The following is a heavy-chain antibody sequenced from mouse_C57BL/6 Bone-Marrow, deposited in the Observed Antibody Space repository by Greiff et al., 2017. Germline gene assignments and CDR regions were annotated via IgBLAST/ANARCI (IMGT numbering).Heavy chain of an antibody. CDR3: AREGDYGPYAMDY. CDR2: ISYDGSN. D-gene: IGHD1-1*01. J-gene: IGHJ4*01. CDR1: GYSITSGYY. Sequence: EVQLQASGPGLVKPSQSLSLTCSVTGYSITSGYYWNWIRQFPGNKLEWMGYISYDGSNNYNPSLKNRISITRATSKNQFFLKLNSVTTEDTATYYCAREGDYGPYAMDYWGQGTSVTVSS. V-gene: IGHV3-6*01.